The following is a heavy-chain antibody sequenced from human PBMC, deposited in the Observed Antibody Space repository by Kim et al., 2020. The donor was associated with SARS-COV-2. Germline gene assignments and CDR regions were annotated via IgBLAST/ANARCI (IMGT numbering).Heavy chain of an antibody. CDR3: ARDGSGERDY. CDR2: NT. V-gene: IGHV1-18*01. J-gene: IGHJ4*02. D-gene: IGHD2-15*01. Sequence: NTNYAQKLQGRVTMTTDTSTSTAYMELRSLRSDDTAVYYCARDGSGERDYWGQGTLVTVSS.